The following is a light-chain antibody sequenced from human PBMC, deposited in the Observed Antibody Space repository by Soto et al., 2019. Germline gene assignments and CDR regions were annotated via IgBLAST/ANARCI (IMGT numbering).Light chain of an antibody. CDR3: CSYAGSYTYV. V-gene: IGLV2-14*01. Sequence: SVLTQPASVSGSPGQSITISCTGTSSDVGGYNYVSWYQQHPGKAPKLMIYGVSNRPSGVSNRFSGSKSGNTASLTISGLQAEDEADYYCCSYAGSYTYVFGTGTKVTVL. CDR1: SSDVGGYNY. J-gene: IGLJ1*01. CDR2: GVS.